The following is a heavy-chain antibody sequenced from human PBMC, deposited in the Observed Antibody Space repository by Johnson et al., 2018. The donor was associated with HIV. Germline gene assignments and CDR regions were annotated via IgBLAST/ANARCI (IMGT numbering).Heavy chain of an antibody. D-gene: IGHD1-26*01. J-gene: IGHJ3*02. V-gene: IGHV3-30*04. CDR3: ARVRRREQKLDAFDI. CDR1: GFTFSSYA. Sequence: QVQLVESGGGVVQPGRSLRLSCAASGFTFSSYAMHWVRQAPGKGLEWVAVISFDGRNKYYSDSVQGQFIISRDNSKNTLFLQMNSLGAEDTAVYYCARVRRREQKLDAFDIGGRGTMVTV. CDR2: ISFDGRNK.